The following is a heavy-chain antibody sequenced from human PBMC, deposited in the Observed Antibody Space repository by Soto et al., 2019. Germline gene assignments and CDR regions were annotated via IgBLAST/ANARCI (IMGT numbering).Heavy chain of an antibody. Sequence: EAQLVESGGGLVKPGGALRVSCVASAFAFSSYSLNWVRQAPGKGLEWVSSITSGSSFIDYADSVKGRFTISTDDAKNSLFLQMRSLRADDTDVYYCARSQRNGAMDVSGQGTTVTVSS. V-gene: IGHV3-21*01. J-gene: IGHJ6*01. D-gene: IGHD2-8*01. CDR1: AFAFSSYS. CDR2: ITSGSSFI. CDR3: ARSQRNGAMDV.